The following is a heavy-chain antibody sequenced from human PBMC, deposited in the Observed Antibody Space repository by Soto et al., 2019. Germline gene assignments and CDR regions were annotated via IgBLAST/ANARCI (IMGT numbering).Heavy chain of an antibody. Sequence: SVKVSCEASGGTFSSYAISWVRQAPGQGLEWMGGIIPIFGTANYAQKFQGRVTITADESTSTAYMELSSLRSEDTAVYYCARDLSGGLAVAGTDKMDYYYGMDVWGQGTTVTVSS. CDR3: ARDLSGGLAVAGTDKMDYYYGMDV. CDR1: GGTFSSYA. CDR2: IIPIFGTA. J-gene: IGHJ6*02. D-gene: IGHD6-19*01. V-gene: IGHV1-69*13.